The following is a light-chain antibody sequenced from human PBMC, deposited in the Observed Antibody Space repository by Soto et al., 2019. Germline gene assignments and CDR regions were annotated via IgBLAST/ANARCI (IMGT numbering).Light chain of an antibody. J-gene: IGKJ1*01. Sequence: EIVLPQSTGTLSLSPGERATLSCMASQSVSSRLAWYQQKPGQAPRLLISGASTRAAGISDRFRGSGSGTESTLTISSLRSEDSAIYYCQQYFEWPPMTFGQGTKVDI. V-gene: IGKV3-15*01. CDR3: QQYFEWPPMT. CDR2: GAS. CDR1: QSVSSR.